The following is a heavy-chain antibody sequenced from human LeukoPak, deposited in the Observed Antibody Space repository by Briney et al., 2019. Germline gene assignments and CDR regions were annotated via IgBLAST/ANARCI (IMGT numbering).Heavy chain of an antibody. CDR2: IYYSGNT. J-gene: IGHJ4*02. CDR3: ARGHDYFDY. CDR1: GDSISSGDYY. V-gene: IGHV4-30-4*08. Sequence: PSQTLSLTCTVSGDSISSGDYYWSWIRQPPGKGLEWIGYIYYSGNTYYNPSLQSRVTISVDTSKNQFSLNLSSVTAADTAVFYCARGHDYFDYWGQGTLVIVSS.